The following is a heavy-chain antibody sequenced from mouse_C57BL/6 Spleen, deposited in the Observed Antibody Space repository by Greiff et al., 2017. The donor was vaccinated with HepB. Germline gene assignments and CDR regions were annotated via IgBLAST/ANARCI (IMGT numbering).Heavy chain of an antibody. J-gene: IGHJ2*01. CDR3: ARTTSLDSNYGVYFDY. V-gene: IGHV5-17*01. CDR1: GFTFSDYG. CDR2: ISSGRSTI. D-gene: IGHD2-5*01. Sequence: EVNLVEPGGGLVKPGGSLKLSCAASGFTFSDYGMHWVRQAPEKGLEWVAYISSGRSTIYYADTVKGRFTISRDNAKNTLFLQMTSLRSEDTAMYYCARTTSLDSNYGVYFDYWGQGTTLTVSS.